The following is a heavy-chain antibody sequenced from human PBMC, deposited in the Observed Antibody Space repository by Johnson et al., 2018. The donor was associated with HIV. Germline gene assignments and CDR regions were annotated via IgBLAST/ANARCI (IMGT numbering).Heavy chain of an antibody. CDR1: GFTVSSNY. J-gene: IGHJ3*02. Sequence: VESGGGLIQPGGSLRLSCAASGFTVSSNYMSWVRQAPGKGLEWVSVIYSGGSTYYADSVKGRFTISRDNSKNTLYLQMNSLRAEDTAVYYCAKDGGRLRTDAFDIWGQGTMVTVSS. CDR2: IYSGGST. CDR3: AKDGGRLRTDAFDI. V-gene: IGHV3-53*01. D-gene: IGHD2-15*01.